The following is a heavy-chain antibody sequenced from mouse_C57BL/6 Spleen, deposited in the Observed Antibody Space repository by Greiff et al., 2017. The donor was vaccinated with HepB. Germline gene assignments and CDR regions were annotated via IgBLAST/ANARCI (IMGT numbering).Heavy chain of an antibody. V-gene: IGHV1-52*01. CDR3: ARLLRGFHYLDY. CDR2: IDPSDSET. CDR1: GYTFTSYW. J-gene: IGHJ2*01. Sequence: VQLQQPGAELVRPGSSVKLSCKASGYTFTSYWMHWVKQRPIQGLEWIGNIDPSDSETHYNQKFKDKATLTVDKSSSTAYMQLSSLTSEDSAVYYCARLLRGFHYLDYWGQGTTLTVSS. D-gene: IGHD1-1*01.